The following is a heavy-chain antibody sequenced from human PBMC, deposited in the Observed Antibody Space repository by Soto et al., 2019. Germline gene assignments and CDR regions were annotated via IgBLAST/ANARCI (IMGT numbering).Heavy chain of an antibody. V-gene: IGHV1-18*01. Sequence: QVQLVQSGAEVKKPGASVKVSCKASGYTFTSYGISWVRQAPGQGLEWMGWISAYNGNTNYAQKRQGRVTMTTDTSTSTAYMELRSLRSDDTAVYYCVREERITFGGVIVRFDYWGQGTLVTVSS. CDR3: VREERITFGGVIVRFDY. CDR2: ISAYNGNT. J-gene: IGHJ4*02. D-gene: IGHD3-16*02. CDR1: GYTFTSYG.